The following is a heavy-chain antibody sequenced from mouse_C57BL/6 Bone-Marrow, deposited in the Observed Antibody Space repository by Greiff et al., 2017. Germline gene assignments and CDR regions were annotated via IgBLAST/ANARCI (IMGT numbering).Heavy chain of an antibody. CDR3: SSFDGNYFDF. CDR1: GFNIIDDY. J-gene: IGHJ2*01. V-gene: IGHV14-4*01. CDR2: IDPEIGDT. D-gene: IGHD2-3*01. Sequence: VQLKESGAELVRPGASVKLSCTASGFNIIDDYIHWVKQRPEQGLEWIGWIDPEIGDTEYASKFQGKATITSDTSSNTAYLQLSSLTSEDTAVYYCSSFDGNYFDFWGQGTPLTVAS.